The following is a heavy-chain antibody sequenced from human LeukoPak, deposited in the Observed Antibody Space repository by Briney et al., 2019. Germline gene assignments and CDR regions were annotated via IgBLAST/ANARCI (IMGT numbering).Heavy chain of an antibody. D-gene: IGHD2-2*01. CDR1: GGSINSAGYF. CDR2: IYYSGTT. Sequence: SETLSLTCTVSGGSINSAGYFWDWIRQPPGKGLEWIGTIYYSGTTYYSPSLKSRVTMSVDMSKSQFSLNVSSATAADTAVYYCARRLEIATAMDYWGQGILVTVSS. CDR3: ARRLEIATAMDY. J-gene: IGHJ4*02. V-gene: IGHV4-39*01.